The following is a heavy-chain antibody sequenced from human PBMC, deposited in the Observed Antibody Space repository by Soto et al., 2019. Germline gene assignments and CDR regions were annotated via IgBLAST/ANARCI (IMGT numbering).Heavy chain of an antibody. J-gene: IGHJ4*02. V-gene: IGHV3-21*01. Sequence: EVQLVESGGGLVKPGGSLRLSCAASGFTISSYSMNWVRQAPGKGLEWVSSISSSSSYIYYADSVKGRFTISRDNAKNSLYLQMNSLRAEDTAVYYCARGAAAGLFDYWGQGTLVTVSS. CDR1: GFTISSYS. CDR3: ARGAAAGLFDY. D-gene: IGHD6-13*01. CDR2: ISSSSSYI.